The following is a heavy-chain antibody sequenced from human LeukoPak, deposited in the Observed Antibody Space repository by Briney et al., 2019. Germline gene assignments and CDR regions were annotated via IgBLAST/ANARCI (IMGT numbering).Heavy chain of an antibody. CDR1: GFTFSRYS. D-gene: IGHD6-19*01. J-gene: IGHJ4*02. V-gene: IGHV3-21*01. CDR2: ISSGSSYI. Sequence: PGGSLRLSCAASGFTFSRYSMNWVRQAPGKGLEWVSSISSGSSYIYYADSVKGRFTISRDNAKKSMCLQMNSLRDDDTAVYYCARDFTGSSGPYFDCWGQGTLVTVSA. CDR3: ARDFTGSSGPYFDC.